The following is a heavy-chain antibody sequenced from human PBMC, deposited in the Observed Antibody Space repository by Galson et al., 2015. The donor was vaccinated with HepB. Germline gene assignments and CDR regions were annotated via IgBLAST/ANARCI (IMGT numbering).Heavy chain of an antibody. D-gene: IGHD3-22*01. CDR1: GFTFSGSA. CDR2: IRSKANSYAT. CDR3: TTYDSSGYYYPTQFDY. J-gene: IGHJ4*02. V-gene: IGHV3-73*01. Sequence: SLRLSCAASGFTFSGSAMHWVRQASGKGLEWVGRIRSKANSYATAYAASVKGRFTISRDDSKNTAYLQMNSLKTEDTAVYYCTTYDSSGYYYPTQFDYWGQATLVTVSS.